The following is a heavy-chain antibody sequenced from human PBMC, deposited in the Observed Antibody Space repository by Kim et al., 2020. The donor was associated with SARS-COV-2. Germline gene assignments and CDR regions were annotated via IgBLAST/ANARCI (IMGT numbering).Heavy chain of an antibody. J-gene: IGHJ6*02. CDR2: INDSGSI. CDR1: GGSFSDCY. Sequence: SETLSLTCAVYGGSFSDCYWTWIRQPPGKGLEWIGEINDSGSINYNPSLESRVTISVDTSKNQFSLKLRSVTAADTAVYYCARGARIIEKPAAIGYQKPRLLGRKYSLDVWGQGTTVSVSS. D-gene: IGHD2-2*01. CDR3: ARGARIIEKPAAIGYQKPRLLGRKYSLDV. V-gene: IGHV4-34*01.